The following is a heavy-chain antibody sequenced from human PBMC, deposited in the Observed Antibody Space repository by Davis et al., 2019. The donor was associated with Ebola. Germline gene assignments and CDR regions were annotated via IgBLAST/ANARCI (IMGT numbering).Heavy chain of an antibody. Sequence: ETLSLTCAASGFTFSGSAMHWVRQASGKGLEWVGRIRSKANSYATAYAASVKGRFTISRDDSKNTAYLQMNSLKTEDTAVYYCSGTVAGRDYWGQGTLVTVSS. CDR2: IRSKANSYAT. V-gene: IGHV3-73*01. CDR1: GFTFSGSA. CDR3: SGTVAGRDY. J-gene: IGHJ4*02. D-gene: IGHD6-19*01.